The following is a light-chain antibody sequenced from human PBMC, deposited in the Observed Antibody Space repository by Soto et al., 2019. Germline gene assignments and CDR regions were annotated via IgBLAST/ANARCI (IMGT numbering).Light chain of an antibody. V-gene: IGKV1-39*01. CDR2: GAS. J-gene: IGKJ1*01. CDR3: QQSHTFPRT. Sequence: DIQMTQSPSSLSASVGDRVTITCRASQNIGKYLSWYPQTPGKAPKLLIHGASNLQSGVPSRFSGSGSGTDFTLTITFLQPEDFATYYCQQSHTFPRTFGQGTKVEI. CDR1: QNIGKY.